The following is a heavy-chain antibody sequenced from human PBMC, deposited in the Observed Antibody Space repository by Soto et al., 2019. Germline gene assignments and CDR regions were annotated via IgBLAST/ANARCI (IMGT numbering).Heavy chain of an antibody. Sequence: SVKVSCKASGGTFSSYTISWVRQAPGQGLEWVGRIIPILGIANYAQKFQGRVTMTRDTSTSTVYMELSSLRSEDTAVYYCARAPYPLFLNYYYGMDVWGQGTAVTVS. J-gene: IGHJ6*02. CDR3: ARAPYPLFLNYYYGMDV. V-gene: IGHV1-69*02. CDR2: IIPILGIA. CDR1: GGTFSSYT.